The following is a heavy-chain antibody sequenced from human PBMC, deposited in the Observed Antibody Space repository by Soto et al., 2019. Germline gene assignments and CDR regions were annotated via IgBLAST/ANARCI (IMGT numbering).Heavy chain of an antibody. Sequence: ASVKVSCKASGYTLTGDGIGWVRQAPGRGLEWMGWISAYNGNTNYAQKLQGRVTMTTDTSTSTAYMELRSLRSDDTAVYYCARDYDVDIVATIDDDAFDIWGQGTMVTVSS. CDR3: ARDYDVDIVATIDDDAFDI. J-gene: IGHJ3*02. D-gene: IGHD5-12*01. CDR2: ISAYNGNT. CDR1: GYTLTGDG. V-gene: IGHV1-18*01.